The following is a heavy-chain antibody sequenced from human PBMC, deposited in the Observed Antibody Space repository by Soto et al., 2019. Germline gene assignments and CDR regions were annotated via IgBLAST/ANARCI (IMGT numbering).Heavy chain of an antibody. CDR3: AHRRIGGSQWNYGDFDY. D-gene: IGHD1-7*01. CDR1: GFSLSTSGVG. CDR2: IYWDDDK. V-gene: IGHV2-5*02. J-gene: IGHJ4*02. Sequence: QITLKESGPTLVKPTQTLTLTCTFSGFSLSTSGVGVGWIRQPPGKALEWLVIIYWDDDKRYSPSLRSRVTITKDTSKNQVVLTMTNVDPVDTATYFCAHRRIGGSQWNYGDFDYWGQGTLVTVSS.